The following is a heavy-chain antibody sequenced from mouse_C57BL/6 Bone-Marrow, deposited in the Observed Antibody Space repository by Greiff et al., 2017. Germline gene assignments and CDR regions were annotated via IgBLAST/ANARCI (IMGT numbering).Heavy chain of an antibody. Sequence: EVQLVESGGDLVKPGGSLKLSCAASGFTFSSYGMSWVRQTPDKRLEWVATISSGGSYTYYPDSVKGRVTISRDNAKNTLYLQMSSLKSEDTAMYYCASRTAQASDYWGQGTTLTVSS. CDR2: ISSGGSYT. CDR3: ASRTAQASDY. CDR1: GFTFSSYG. D-gene: IGHD3-2*02. J-gene: IGHJ2*01. V-gene: IGHV5-6*01.